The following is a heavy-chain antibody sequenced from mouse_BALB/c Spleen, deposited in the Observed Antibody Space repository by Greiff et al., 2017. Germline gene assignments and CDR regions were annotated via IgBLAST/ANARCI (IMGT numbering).Heavy chain of an antibody. V-gene: IGHV3-8*02. CDR1: GDSITSGY. J-gene: IGHJ4*01. D-gene: IGHD1-2*01. CDR3: ARGGTATDAMDY. Sequence: EVKLQQSGPSLVKPSQTLSLTCSVTGDSITSGYWNWIRKFPGNKLEYMGYISYSGSTYYNPSLKSRISITRDTSKNQYYLQLNSVTTEDTATYYCARGGTATDAMDYWGQGTSVTVSS. CDR2: ISYSGST.